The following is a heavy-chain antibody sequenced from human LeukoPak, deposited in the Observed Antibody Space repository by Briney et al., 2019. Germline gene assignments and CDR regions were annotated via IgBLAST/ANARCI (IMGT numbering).Heavy chain of an antibody. CDR2: INHSGST. CDR3: ARGAVITFGGVIVWYYYYYMDV. CDR1: GGSFSGYY. V-gene: IGHV4-34*01. J-gene: IGHJ6*03. Sequence: TSSETLSLTCAVYGGSFSGYYWSWIRQPPGKGLEWIGEINHSGSTNYNPSLKSRVTISVDTSKNQFSLKLSSVTAADTAVYYCARGAVITFGGVIVWYYYYYMDVWGKGTMVTVSS. D-gene: IGHD3-16*02.